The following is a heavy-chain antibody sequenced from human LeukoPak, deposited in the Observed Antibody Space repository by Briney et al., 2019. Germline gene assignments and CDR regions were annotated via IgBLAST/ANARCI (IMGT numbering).Heavy chain of an antibody. CDR1: GFTFSSYA. CDR2: ISYDGSNK. D-gene: IGHD1-26*01. V-gene: IGHV3-30-3*01. CDR3: ARDAVSGSYSTHWFDP. J-gene: IGHJ5*02. Sequence: GGSLRLSCAASGFTFSSYAMHWVRQAPGKGLEWVAVISYDGSNKYYAGSVKGRFTISRDNSKNTLYLQMNSLRAEDTAVYYCARDAVSGSYSTHWFDPWGQGTLVTVSS.